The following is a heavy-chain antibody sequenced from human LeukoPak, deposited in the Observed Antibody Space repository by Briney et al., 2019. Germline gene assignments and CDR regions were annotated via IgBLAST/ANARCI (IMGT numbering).Heavy chain of an antibody. CDR1: GFTFSSYG. D-gene: IGHD3-22*01. J-gene: IGHJ6*02. CDR3: ARVGSTMISYYYGMDV. CDR2: IWYDGSNK. V-gene: IGHV3-33*01. Sequence: GGSLRLSCAASGFTFSSYGMHWVRQAPGKGLEWVAVIWYDGSNKYYADSVKGRFTISRDNSKNTLYLQMNSLRAEDTAVYYCARVGSTMISYYYGMDVWGQGTTVTVSS.